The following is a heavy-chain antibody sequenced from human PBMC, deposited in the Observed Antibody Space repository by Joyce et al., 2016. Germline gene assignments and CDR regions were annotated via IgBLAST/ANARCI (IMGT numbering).Heavy chain of an antibody. CDR2: IYHSGTT. D-gene: IGHD6-13*01. Sequence: QLQLQESGPGLVKPSETLSLTCTVSDGSISNSDYYWDWIRPPPGKGLEWIGSIYHSGTTYYNPSLKSRVTISVDTSKNQFSLKLSSVSAADTATYYCTRRRGIPSSADFWGQGTLVTVSS. CDR1: DGSISNSDYY. V-gene: IGHV4-39*01. CDR3: TRRRGIPSSADF. J-gene: IGHJ4*02.